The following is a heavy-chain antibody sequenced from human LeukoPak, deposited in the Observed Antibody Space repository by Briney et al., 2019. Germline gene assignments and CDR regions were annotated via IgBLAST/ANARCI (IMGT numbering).Heavy chain of an antibody. D-gene: IGHD2-8*01. CDR2: ISSSGSTI. J-gene: IGHJ4*02. CDR1: GFTFSSYE. Sequence: GGSLRLSCAASGFTFSSYEMNWVRQAPGQGLEWVSYISSSGSTIYYADSVKGRFTISRDNAKNSLYLQMNSLRAEDTAVYYCAREFRYARGFDYWGQGTLVTVSS. CDR3: AREFRYARGFDY. V-gene: IGHV3-48*03.